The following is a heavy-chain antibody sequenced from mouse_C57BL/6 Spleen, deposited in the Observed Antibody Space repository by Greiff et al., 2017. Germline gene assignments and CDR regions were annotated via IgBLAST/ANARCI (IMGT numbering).Heavy chain of an antibody. CDR1: GYTFTDYN. CDR3: AREGDYGYPAWFAY. Sequence: VQLKQSGPELVKPGASVKMSCKASGYTFTDYNMHWVKQSHGKSLEWIGYINPNNGGTSYNQKFKGKATLTVNKSSSTAYMELRSLTSEDSAVYYCAREGDYGYPAWFAYWGQGTLVTVSA. V-gene: IGHV1-22*01. D-gene: IGHD2-2*01. CDR2: INPNNGGT. J-gene: IGHJ3*01.